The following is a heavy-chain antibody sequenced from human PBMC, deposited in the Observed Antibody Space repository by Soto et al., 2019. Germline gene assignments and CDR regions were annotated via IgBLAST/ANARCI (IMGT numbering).Heavy chain of an antibody. D-gene: IGHD6-19*01. CDR1: SGSISSDY. CDR3: ASYSTGDNWFDP. Sequence: PSETLSLTCTVSSGSISSDYWSWIRQPPGKGLEWIGYVYYSGSTNYNPSFKSRVTISIDTPKNQFSLKLTSVTAADTAVYYCASYSTGDNWFDPWGQGALVTVSS. CDR2: VYYSGST. J-gene: IGHJ5*02. V-gene: IGHV4-59*01.